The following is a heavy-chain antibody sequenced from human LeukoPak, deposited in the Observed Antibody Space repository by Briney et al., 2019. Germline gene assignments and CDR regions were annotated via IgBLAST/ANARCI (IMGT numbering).Heavy chain of an antibody. Sequence: SVKVSCKGYGYTFINHDINWVRQATGQGLEWMGWMNPNSGNTGYAQKFQGRVTITRNTSISTAYMELSSLRSEDTAVYYCARPPLWATVRADYYYMDVWGKGTTVTVSS. D-gene: IGHD4-11*01. CDR2: MNPNSGNT. J-gene: IGHJ6*03. CDR3: ARPPLWATVRADYYYMDV. CDR1: GYTFINHD. V-gene: IGHV1-8*03.